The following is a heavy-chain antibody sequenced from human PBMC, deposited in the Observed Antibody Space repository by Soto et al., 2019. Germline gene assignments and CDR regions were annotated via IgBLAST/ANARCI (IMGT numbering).Heavy chain of an antibody. V-gene: IGHV4-59*08. J-gene: IGHJ2*01. D-gene: IGHD7-27*01. CDR1: GGSISTYY. CDR2: IYYSGST. Sequence: QVQLQESGPGLVKPSETLSLTCTVTGGSISTYYWSWIRQPPGEGLEWIGYIYYSGSTNYNPSLKSRVPRSVDTSKNQFSLKLSSVTAADTAVYYCARPARTGDMWYFDLWGRGTLVTVSS. CDR3: ARPARTGDMWYFDL.